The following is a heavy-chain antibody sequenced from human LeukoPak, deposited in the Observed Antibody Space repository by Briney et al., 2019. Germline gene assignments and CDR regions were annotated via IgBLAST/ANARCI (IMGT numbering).Heavy chain of an antibody. CDR1: GXRFTDYW. J-gene: IGHJ4*02. CDR2: IDPDDSYS. CDR3: ARQPTGYTFDF. D-gene: IGHD5-18*01. Sequence: GESLTISCKGSGXRFTDYWISWVRQMPGKGLEWMGRIDPDDSYSDYSPSFQGHVTISADKSITTAYLQLSSLQASATAMYYCARQPTGYTFDFWGQGSLVTVSS. V-gene: IGHV5-10-1*01.